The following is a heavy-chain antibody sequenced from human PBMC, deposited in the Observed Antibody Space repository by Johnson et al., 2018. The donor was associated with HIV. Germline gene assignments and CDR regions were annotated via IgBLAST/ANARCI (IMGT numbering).Heavy chain of an antibody. CDR3: ARVTNDAFDI. CDR2: IYSGGST. V-gene: IGHV3-66*01. CDR1: GFPVSSNY. J-gene: IGHJ3*02. Sequence: VQLVESGGGLVPPGGSLRLSCAASGFPVSSNYMSWVRQAPGKGLEWVSVIYSGGSTYYADSVKGRFTISRDNSKNTLYLQMNSLRAEDTAVYYCARVTNDAFDIWGQGTMVTVSS.